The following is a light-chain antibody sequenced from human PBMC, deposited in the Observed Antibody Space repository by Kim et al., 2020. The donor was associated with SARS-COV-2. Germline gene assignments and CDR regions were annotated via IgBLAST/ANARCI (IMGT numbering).Light chain of an antibody. CDR3: LQYFNTPYT. Sequence: DIVMTQSPDSLAVSLGERATINCKSSQSVLFGSNNNDLSGWYQQKPGQPPKVLIYWASTRESGVPDRFSASGSGTDFTLTISSLQAEDVAVYYCLQYFNTPYTFGQGTKLEI. J-gene: IGKJ2*01. CDR2: WAS. V-gene: IGKV4-1*01. CDR1: QSVLFGSNNNDL.